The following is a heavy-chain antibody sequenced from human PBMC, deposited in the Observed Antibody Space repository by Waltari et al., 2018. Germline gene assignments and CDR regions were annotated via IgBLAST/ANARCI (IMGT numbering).Heavy chain of an antibody. CDR2: INAANDNT. Sequence: QVQLVQSGAEVKKPGASVKVSCTHSGFSFTNFAVHWVRQAPGQRLEWMGWINAANDNTRYSQKFQDRVTITRDTSASTAYMELSSLRSEDTAVYYCARDGYCSGGSCYSGWSDPWGQGTLVIVSS. V-gene: IGHV1-3*01. D-gene: IGHD2-15*01. CDR3: ARDGYCSGGSCYSGWSDP. CDR1: GFSFTNFA. J-gene: IGHJ5*02.